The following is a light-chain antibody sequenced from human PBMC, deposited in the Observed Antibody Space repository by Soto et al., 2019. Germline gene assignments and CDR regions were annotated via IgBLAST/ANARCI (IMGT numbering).Light chain of an antibody. Sequence: IQMTQSPSTLSASVGDRVTMTFRASQSISSWLAWYQQKPGKAPXXLIYDASSLESGVPSRFSGRGSGTEFTLTISSLQPADFAAYYCQQYNSYRTFGQGTKVDIK. J-gene: IGKJ1*01. CDR1: QSISSW. CDR3: QQYNSYRT. V-gene: IGKV1-5*01. CDR2: DAS.